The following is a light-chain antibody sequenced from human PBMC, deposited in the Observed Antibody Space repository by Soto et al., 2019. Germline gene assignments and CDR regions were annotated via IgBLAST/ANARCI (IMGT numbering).Light chain of an antibody. V-gene: IGKV3-20*01. CDR2: GAS. CDR1: QSVSSMY. CDR3: QQYGSSQWT. J-gene: IGKJ1*01. Sequence: EIVLTQSPCTLALSPGERATRSCRASQSVSSMYLAWYQQKPGQAPRLLIYGASSRAAGVPDRFSGSGSGTDFTLTISRLEPEDFAMYYCQQYGSSQWTFGQGTNVDIK.